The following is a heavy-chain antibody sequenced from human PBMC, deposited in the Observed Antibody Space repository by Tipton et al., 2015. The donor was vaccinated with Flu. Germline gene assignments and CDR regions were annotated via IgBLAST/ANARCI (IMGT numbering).Heavy chain of an antibody. CDR2: IFHTGST. CDR3: ARDQTYYYGSSDALDI. Sequence: TLSLTCTVSGDSINSDYYWGWIRQPPGKGLEWIGNIFHTGSTYHNPSLKGRVTVSVDMSKNQFSLKLTSVTAADTAVYFCARDQTYYYGSSDALDIWGQGTMVTVSS. CDR1: GDSINSDYY. D-gene: IGHD3-10*01. J-gene: IGHJ3*02. V-gene: IGHV4-38-2*02.